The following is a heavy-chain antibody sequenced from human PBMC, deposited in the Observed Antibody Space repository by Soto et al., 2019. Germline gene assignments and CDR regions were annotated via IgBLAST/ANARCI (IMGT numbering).Heavy chain of an antibody. CDR1: GYTFTSYA. Sequence: ASVKVSCKASGYTFTSYAMHWVRQAPGQRLEWMGWINAGNGNTKYSQKFQGRVTITRDTSASTAYMELSSLRSEDTAVYYCARGRAPVYSSGRPNYYFDYWGQGTLVTVSS. V-gene: IGHV1-3*01. CDR3: ARGRAPVYSSGRPNYYFDY. J-gene: IGHJ4*02. CDR2: INAGNGNT. D-gene: IGHD6-19*01.